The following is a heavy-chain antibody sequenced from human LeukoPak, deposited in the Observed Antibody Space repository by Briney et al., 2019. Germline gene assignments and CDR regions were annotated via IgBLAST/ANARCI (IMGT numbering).Heavy chain of an antibody. D-gene: IGHD3-16*02. V-gene: IGHV1-2*02. CDR2: INPNSGGT. CDR3: ARDNRGYDYVWGSYLDY. J-gene: IGHJ4*02. CDR1: GYTFTGYY. Sequence: ASVKVSCKASGYTFTGYYMHWVRHAPGQGLEWMGWINPNSGGTNYAQKFQGRVTMTRDTSISTAYMELSRLRSDDTAVYYCARDNRGYDYVWGSYLDYWGQGTLVTVSS.